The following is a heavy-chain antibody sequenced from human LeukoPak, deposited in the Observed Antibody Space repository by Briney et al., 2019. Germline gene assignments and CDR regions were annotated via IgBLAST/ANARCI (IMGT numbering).Heavy chain of an antibody. D-gene: IGHD2-15*01. CDR3: ARGFCSGGTCYLFDS. CDR2: IYSSGST. CDR1: GGSISGSY. J-gene: IGHJ4*02. V-gene: IGHV4-4*07. Sequence: SETLSLTCTVSGGSISGSYWSWIRQPAGEGLEWIGRIYSSGSTNYNPSLKSRGTMSVDTSKNQVSLKLNSVTAADTAVYSCARGFCSGGTCYLFDSWGQGTLVTVSS.